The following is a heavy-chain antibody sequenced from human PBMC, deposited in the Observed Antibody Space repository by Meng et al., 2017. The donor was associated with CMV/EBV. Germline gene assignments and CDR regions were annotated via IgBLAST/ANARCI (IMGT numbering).Heavy chain of an antibody. Sequence: SETLSLTCTVSGCSISSSSYYWGWIRQPPGKGLEWIGSIYYSGSTYYNPSLKSRVTIFVDTSKNQFSLKLSSVSVADTAVYYCARLWSGNNWFDPWGQGTLVTVSS. V-gene: IGHV4-39*01. CDR3: ARLWSGNNWFDP. D-gene: IGHD3-3*01. J-gene: IGHJ5*02. CDR2: IYYSGST. CDR1: GCSISSSSYY.